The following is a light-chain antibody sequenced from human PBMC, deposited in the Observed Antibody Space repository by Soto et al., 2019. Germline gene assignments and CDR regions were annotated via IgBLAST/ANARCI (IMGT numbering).Light chain of an antibody. CDR1: SSDVGGYNY. CDR2: DVS. CDR3: CSYAGSYTGV. Sequence: QSALTQPRSVSGSPGQSVTISCTGTSSDVGGYNYVSWYQQHPGKAPKLMIYDVSKRPSGVPDRFSGSKSGNTAFLTISGLQAEDEADYYCCSYAGSYTGVFGGGTKVTVL. V-gene: IGLV2-11*01. J-gene: IGLJ2*01.